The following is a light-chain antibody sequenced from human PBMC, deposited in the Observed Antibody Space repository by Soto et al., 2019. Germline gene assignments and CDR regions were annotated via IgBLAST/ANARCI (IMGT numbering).Light chain of an antibody. V-gene: IGLV2-8*01. CDR1: SSDVGIFNY. CDR3: CSYAGSNTLI. Sequence: QSALTQPPSASGSPGQSVTISCTGTSSDVGIFNYVSWYQQHPDQAPKLLIFEVNKRPSGVPDRFSASKSGNTASLTVSGLQAEDDADYYCCSYAGSNTLIFGGGTKVTVL. CDR2: EVN. J-gene: IGLJ2*01.